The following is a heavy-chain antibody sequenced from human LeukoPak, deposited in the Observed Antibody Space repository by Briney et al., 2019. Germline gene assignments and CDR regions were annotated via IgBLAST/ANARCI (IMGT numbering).Heavy chain of an antibody. CDR2: IYYSGST. Sequence: GSLRLSCAASGFAFRDYYMSWIRQPPGKGLEWIGSIYYSGSTYYNPSLKSRVTISVDTSKNQLSLKLSSVTAADTAVYYCARSVRGILYYFDYWGQGTLVTVSS. V-gene: IGHV4-38-2*01. CDR1: GFAFRDYY. J-gene: IGHJ4*02. CDR3: ARSVRGILYYFDY. D-gene: IGHD2/OR15-2a*01.